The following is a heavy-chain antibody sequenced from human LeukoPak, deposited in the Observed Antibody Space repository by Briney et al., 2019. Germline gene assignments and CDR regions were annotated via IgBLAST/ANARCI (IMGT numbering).Heavy chain of an antibody. CDR2: IYSGGST. CDR1: GFTVSSNY. D-gene: IGHD3-3*01. Sequence: GGSLRLSCAASGFTVSSNYMSWVRQAPGKGLEWVSVIYSGGSTYYADSVKGRFTISRDNSKNTLYLQMNSLRAEDTAVYYCASPLGVVIEGDGMDVWGQGTTVTVSS. CDR3: ASPLGVVIEGDGMDV. V-gene: IGHV3-66*01. J-gene: IGHJ6*02.